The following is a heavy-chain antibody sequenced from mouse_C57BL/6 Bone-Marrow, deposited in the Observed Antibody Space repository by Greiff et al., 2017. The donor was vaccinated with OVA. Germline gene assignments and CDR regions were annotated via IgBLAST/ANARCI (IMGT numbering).Heavy chain of an antibody. D-gene: IGHD1-1*01. J-gene: IGHJ2*01. CDR3: ARTGTTVVATNFDY. V-gene: IGHV2-2*01. CDR2: IWSGGST. CDR1: GFSLTSSG. Sequence: VQLQQSGPGLVQPSQSLSITCTVSGFSLTSSGVHWVRQSPGKGLEWLGVIWSGGSTDDNAAFISRLSISKDNYKSQVFFKMNSLQADDTAIYYCARTGTTVVATNFDYWGQGTTLTVSS.